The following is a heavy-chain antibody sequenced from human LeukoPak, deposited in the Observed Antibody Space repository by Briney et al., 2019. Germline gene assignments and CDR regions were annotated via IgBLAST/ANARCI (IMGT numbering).Heavy chain of an antibody. D-gene: IGHD6-6*01. CDR1: GYTFTGYY. Sequence: ASVKVSCKASGYTFTGYYMHWVREAPGQGLEWMGWINPNSGGTNYAQKFQGRVTMTRDMSTSTVYMELSSLRSEDTAVYYCARAEYSISPFDYWGQGTLVTVSS. CDR2: INPNSGGT. CDR3: ARAEYSISPFDY. J-gene: IGHJ4*02. V-gene: IGHV1-2*02.